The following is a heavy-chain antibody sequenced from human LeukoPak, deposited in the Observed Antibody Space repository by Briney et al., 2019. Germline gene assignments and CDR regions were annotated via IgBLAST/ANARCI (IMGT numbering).Heavy chain of an antibody. J-gene: IGHJ4*02. D-gene: IGHD3-22*01. CDR2: INPNTGAT. CDR1: GYSFSGYY. Sequence: ASVKVSCKASGYSFSGYYIHWVRQAPGQGLEWMGWINPNTGATNYAQKFHGTVTMTRDTFTSTAYMELTRLRSDDTGVYYCARDQNYFDTTAYYGIDCWGQGTLVTVSS. CDR3: ARDQNYFDTTAYYGIDC. V-gene: IGHV1-2*02.